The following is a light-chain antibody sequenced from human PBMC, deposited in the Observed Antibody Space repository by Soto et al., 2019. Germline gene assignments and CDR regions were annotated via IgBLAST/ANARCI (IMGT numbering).Light chain of an antibody. J-gene: IGLJ2*01. CDR2: EGS. CDR1: SSDVGSYNL. CDR3: CSFVGGRPVF. Sequence: QSALTQPASVSGSPGQSITISCTGTSSDVGSYNLVSWYQQHPGKAPKLMIYEGSKRPSGVSNRFSGSKSGNTASLTISGLQAEAGADFYCCSFVGGRPVFFAGGTRVPVL. V-gene: IGLV2-23*01.